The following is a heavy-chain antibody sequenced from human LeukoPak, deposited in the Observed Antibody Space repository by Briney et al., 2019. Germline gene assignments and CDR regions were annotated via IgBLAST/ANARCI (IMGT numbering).Heavy chain of an antibody. J-gene: IGHJ3*02. CDR3: ARDHPASSHEYCSSTSCYYGGVAFDI. D-gene: IGHD2-2*01. CDR1: GGTFSSYA. V-gene: IGHV1-69*05. Sequence: SVKVSCKASGGTFSSYAISWVRQAPGQGLEWMGGIIPIFGTANYAQKFQGRVTITTDESTSTAYMELSSLRSEDTAVYYCARDHPASSHEYCSSTSCYYGGVAFDIWGQGTMVTVSS. CDR2: IIPIFGTA.